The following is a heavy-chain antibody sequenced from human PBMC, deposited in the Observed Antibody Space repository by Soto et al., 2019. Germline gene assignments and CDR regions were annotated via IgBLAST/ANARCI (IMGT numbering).Heavy chain of an antibody. V-gene: IGHV1-18*01. CDR2: ISAYNGNT. Sequence: AASVKVSCKASGYTFTSYGISWVRQAPGQGLEWMGWISAYNGNTNYAQKLQGRVTMTTDTSTSTAYMELRSLRSDDTAVYYCARSRDYPNSYYFDYWGQGALVTVSS. J-gene: IGHJ4*02. CDR3: ARSRDYPNSYYFDY. D-gene: IGHD4-17*01. CDR1: GYTFTSYG.